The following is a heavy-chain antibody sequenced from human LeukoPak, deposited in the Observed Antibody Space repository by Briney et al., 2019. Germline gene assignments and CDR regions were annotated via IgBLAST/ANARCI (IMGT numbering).Heavy chain of an antibody. CDR2: IYHSGST. J-gene: IGHJ4*02. D-gene: IGHD3-10*01. V-gene: IGHV4-30-2*01. CDR3: ARALRRPFGGSLIDY. Sequence: SETLSLTCAVSGGSISSGGYSWSWIRQPPGKGLEWIGYIYHSGSTYYNPSLKSRVTISVDRSKNQFSLKLSSVTAADTAVYYCARALRRPFGGSLIDYWGQGTLVTVSS. CDR1: GGSISSGGYS.